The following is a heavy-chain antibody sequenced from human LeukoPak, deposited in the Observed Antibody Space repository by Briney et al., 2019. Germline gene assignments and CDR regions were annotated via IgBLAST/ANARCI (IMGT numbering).Heavy chain of an antibody. CDR2: IYYSGST. CDR3: ARHECSWCTIDY. D-gene: IGHD6-13*01. J-gene: IGHJ4*02. V-gene: IGHV4-59*01. Sequence: PSETLSLTCTVSGGSISSYYWSWIRQPPGKGLEWIGYIYYSGSTNYNPSLKSRVTISVDTSKNQFSLKLSSVTAAGTAVYYCARHECSWCTIDYWGQGTLVTVSS. CDR1: GGSISSYY.